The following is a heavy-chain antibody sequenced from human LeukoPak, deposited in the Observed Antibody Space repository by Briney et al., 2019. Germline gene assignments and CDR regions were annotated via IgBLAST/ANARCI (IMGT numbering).Heavy chain of an antibody. CDR2: ISSSSSSI. CDR1: GSTFRTYS. CDR3: AGRNCSNGVCSFDP. V-gene: IGHV3-21*01. D-gene: IGHD2-8*01. Sequence: GRSLRLSCAASGSTFRTYSMNWVRQAPGKGLEWVSSISSSSSSIYYADSVKGRFTISRDNAKNSLYLQMNSLRAEDTAVYYCAGRNCSNGVCSFDPWGQGTLVTVSS. J-gene: IGHJ5*02.